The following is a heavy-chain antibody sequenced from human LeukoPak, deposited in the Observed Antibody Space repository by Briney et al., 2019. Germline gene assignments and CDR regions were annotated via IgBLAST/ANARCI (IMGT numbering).Heavy chain of an antibody. V-gene: IGHV3-11*06. CDR2: ISSSSSYI. CDR3: ARVRYCSSTSWCYYYYYYYMDV. Sequence: GGLRLSCAASGFTFSDYYMSWIRQAPGKGLEWVSYISSSSSYIYYADSVKGRFTISRDNAKNSLYLQMNSLRAEDTAVYYCARVRYCSSTSWCYYYYYYYMDVWGKGTTVTVSS. D-gene: IGHD2-2*01. J-gene: IGHJ6*03. CDR1: GFTFSDYY.